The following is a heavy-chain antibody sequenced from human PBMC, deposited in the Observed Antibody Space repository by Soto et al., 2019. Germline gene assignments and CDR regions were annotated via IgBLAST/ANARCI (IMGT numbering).Heavy chain of an antibody. J-gene: IGHJ3*02. V-gene: IGHV3-23*01. CDR2: ISGSGGST. CDR3: AKDPTPITGTTPNAFDI. Sequence: GGSLRLSCAASGFTFSNAWMSWVRQAPGKGLEWVSAISGSGGSTYYADSVKGRFTISRDNSKNTLYLQMNSLRAEDTAVYYCAKDPTPITGTTPNAFDIWGQGTMVTVSS. D-gene: IGHD1-7*01. CDR1: GFTFSNAW.